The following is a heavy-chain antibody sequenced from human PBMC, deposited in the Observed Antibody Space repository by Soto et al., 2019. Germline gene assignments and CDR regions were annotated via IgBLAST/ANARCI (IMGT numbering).Heavy chain of an antibody. CDR3: ARGGEMATIAHFDY. V-gene: IGHV1-69*13. Sequence: GASVKVSCKASGGTFSSYAISWVRQAPGQGLEWMGGIIPIFGTANYAQKFQGRVTITADESTSTAYMELSSLRSEDTAVYYCARGGEMATIAHFDYWGQGTLVTVSS. J-gene: IGHJ4*02. D-gene: IGHD5-12*01. CDR1: GGTFSSYA. CDR2: IIPIFGTA.